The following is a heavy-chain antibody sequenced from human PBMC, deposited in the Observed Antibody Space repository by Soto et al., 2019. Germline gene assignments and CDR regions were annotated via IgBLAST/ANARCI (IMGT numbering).Heavy chain of an antibody. CDR1: GYTFTSYG. Sequence: GASVKGSCKASGYTFTSYGISWVRQAPGQGLEWMGWISAYNGNTNYAQKLQGRVTMTTDTSTSTAYMELRSLRSDDTAVYYCARGSRDGYNYDYFDYWGQGTLVTVSS. V-gene: IGHV1-18*04. CDR3: ARGSRDGYNYDYFDY. CDR2: ISAYNGNT. J-gene: IGHJ4*02. D-gene: IGHD5-12*01.